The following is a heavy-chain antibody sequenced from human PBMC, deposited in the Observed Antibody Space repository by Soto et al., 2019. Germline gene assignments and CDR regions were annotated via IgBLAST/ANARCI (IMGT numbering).Heavy chain of an antibody. J-gene: IGHJ4*02. D-gene: IGHD6-19*01. V-gene: IGHV3-23*01. CDR2: ISGSGGST. Sequence: EVQRLESGGGLVQPGGSLRLSCTASGFTFSSYAMNWVRQAPGKGLEWVSVISGSGGSTYYADSVKGRFTISRDNSKNTLYLQMNSLRAEDTAVYYCASRTSGWYFDYWGQGTLVTVSS. CDR1: GFTFSSYA. CDR3: ASRTSGWYFDY.